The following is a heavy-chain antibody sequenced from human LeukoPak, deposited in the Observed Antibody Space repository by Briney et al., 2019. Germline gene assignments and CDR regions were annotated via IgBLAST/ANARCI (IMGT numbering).Heavy chain of an antibody. CDR1: GFTFGDYA. V-gene: IGHV3-49*04. CDR3: TRGEEMATITTTLDFDY. CDR2: IRSKAYGGTT. J-gene: IGHJ4*02. D-gene: IGHD5-24*01. Sequence: PGGSLRLSCTASGFTFGDYAMSWVRQAPGKGLEWVGFIRSKAYGGTTEYAASVKGRFTISSDDSKSIAYLQMNSLKTEDTAVYYCTRGEEMATITTTLDFDYWGQGTLVTVSS.